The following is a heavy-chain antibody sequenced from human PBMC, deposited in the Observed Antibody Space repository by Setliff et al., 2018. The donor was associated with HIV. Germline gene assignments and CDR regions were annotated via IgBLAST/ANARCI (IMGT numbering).Heavy chain of an antibody. Sequence: SETLSLTCAVYGASFNAYFWTWIRQPPGKGLEWIGEVIQSGATNYNPSLKSRLTMSVDTSKNQFSLKLTSVTAADTAVYYCARTRDKHYDILTPAYYIDYWGHGTLVTVSS. V-gene: IGHV4-34*12. CDR2: VIQSGAT. D-gene: IGHD3-9*01. CDR3: ARTRDKHYDILTPAYYIDY. CDR1: GASFNAYF. J-gene: IGHJ4*01.